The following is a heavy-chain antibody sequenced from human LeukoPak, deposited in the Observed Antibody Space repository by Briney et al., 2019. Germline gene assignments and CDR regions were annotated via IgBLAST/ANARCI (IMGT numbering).Heavy chain of an antibody. CDR1: GGSISSSSYY. V-gene: IGHV4-39*07. D-gene: IGHD5-12*01. CDR2: IYYSGST. CDR3: ASLSTESHQGPKYSGCAGHPDP. Sequence: SETLSLTCTVSGGSISSSSYYWGWIRQPPGKGLEWIGSIYYSGSTYYNPSLKSRVTISVDTSKNQFSLKLSSVTAADTAVYYCASLSTESHQGPKYSGCAGHPDPWGQGTLVTVSS. J-gene: IGHJ5*02.